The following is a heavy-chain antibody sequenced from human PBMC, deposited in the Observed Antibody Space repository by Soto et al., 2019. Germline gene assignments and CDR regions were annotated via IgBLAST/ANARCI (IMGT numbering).Heavy chain of an antibody. V-gene: IGHV3-53*01. D-gene: IGHD3-22*01. CDR3: ARAGGLSSGYFDY. Sequence: GWSLRLSCSASVFTVRSSYMSWCRQAPGKGLEWVSVIYSGGNTYYEDSVKGRFTISRDISKNTVYLQVNSLRAEDTAVYYCARAGGLSSGYFDYWGQGTLVTVSS. J-gene: IGHJ4*02. CDR2: IYSGGNT. CDR1: VFTVRSSY.